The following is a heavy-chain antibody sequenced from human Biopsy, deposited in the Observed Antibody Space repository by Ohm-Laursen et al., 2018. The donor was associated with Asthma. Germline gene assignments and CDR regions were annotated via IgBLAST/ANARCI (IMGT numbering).Heavy chain of an antibody. CDR3: VRKAGSCISRTCYSLDF. Sequence: ASVKVSCKSLGGTFNTYVIGWLRQAPGQGLEWMGGINSVFGTTTYPQKFQDRVTITADDSTSTVYMELSSLRSEDTAVYYCVRKAGSCISRTCYSLDFWGQGTLVTVSS. J-gene: IGHJ4*02. D-gene: IGHD2-2*01. CDR2: INSVFGTT. V-gene: IGHV1-69*13. CDR1: GGTFNTYV.